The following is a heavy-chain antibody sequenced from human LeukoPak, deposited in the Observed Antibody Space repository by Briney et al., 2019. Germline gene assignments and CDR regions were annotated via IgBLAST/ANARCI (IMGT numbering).Heavy chain of an antibody. D-gene: IGHD6-19*01. CDR2: ISADGTEK. J-gene: IGHJ3*02. CDR3: ARDAPYSGGCCAFDI. Sequence: GGSLRLSCVASGFTFSSYALHWLRQAPGKGLEWVAVISADGTEKYYADSVKGRFTMSRDNSKNTLFLQMKSLRTEETAVYYCARDAPYSGGCCAFDIWGQGTTVTVSS. CDR1: GFTFSSYA. V-gene: IGHV3-30-3*01.